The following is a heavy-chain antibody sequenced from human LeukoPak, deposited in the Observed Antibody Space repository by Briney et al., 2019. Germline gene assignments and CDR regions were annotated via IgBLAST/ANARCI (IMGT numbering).Heavy chain of an antibody. CDR3: ARERGWGLDY. Sequence: PGGSLRLSCAASGFTFTNYWMHWVRQAPGMGLVWVSRLPPDELDIIYADSVKGRFTVSRDNAKNTVYLQMNNLRAEDTAVYYCARERGWGLDYWGQGTLVTVSS. D-gene: IGHD6-19*01. V-gene: IGHV3-74*01. CDR1: GFTFTNYW. CDR2: LPPDELDI. J-gene: IGHJ4*02.